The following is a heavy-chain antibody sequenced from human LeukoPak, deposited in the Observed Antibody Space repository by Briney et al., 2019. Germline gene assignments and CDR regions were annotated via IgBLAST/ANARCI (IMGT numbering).Heavy chain of an antibody. D-gene: IGHD4-17*01. J-gene: IGHJ4*02. CDR2: IWYDGNNK. Sequence: GGSLRLSCAASGFTFSSYGMHWVRQAPGKGLEWVAVIWYDGNNKYYADSVKGRFTISRDNSKNTLYLQMNSLRAEDTAVYYCARGYGDYGSYFDYWGQGTLVTVSS. V-gene: IGHV3-33*01. CDR3: ARGYGDYGSYFDY. CDR1: GFTFSSYG.